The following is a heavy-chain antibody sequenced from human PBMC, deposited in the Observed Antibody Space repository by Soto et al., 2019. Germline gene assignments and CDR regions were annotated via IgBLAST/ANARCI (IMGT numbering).Heavy chain of an antibody. V-gene: IGHV4-38-2*01. Sequence: KTSETLSLTCAVSGYSISSGYYWGWIRQPPGKGLEWIGSIYHSGSTYYNPSLKSRVTISVDTSKNQFSLKLSSVTAADTAVYYCAKSLYCTNGVCSNWFDPWGQGTLVTVSS. CDR3: AKSLYCTNGVCSNWFDP. CDR1: GYSISSGYY. J-gene: IGHJ5*02. D-gene: IGHD2-8*01. CDR2: IYHSGST.